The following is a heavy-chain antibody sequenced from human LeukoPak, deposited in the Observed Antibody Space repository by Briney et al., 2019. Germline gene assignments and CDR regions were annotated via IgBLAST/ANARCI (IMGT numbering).Heavy chain of an antibody. CDR3: ARVVYAINNWFDP. CDR2: INPNSGGT. V-gene: IGHV1-2*02. J-gene: IGHJ5*02. D-gene: IGHD2-8*01. CDR1: GYTFTGYY. Sequence: ASVKVSRKASGYTFTGYYMHWVRQAPGQGLEWMGWINPNSGGTNYAQKFQGRVTMTRDTSISTAYMELSRLRSDDTAVYYCARVVYAINNWFDPWGQGTLVTVSS.